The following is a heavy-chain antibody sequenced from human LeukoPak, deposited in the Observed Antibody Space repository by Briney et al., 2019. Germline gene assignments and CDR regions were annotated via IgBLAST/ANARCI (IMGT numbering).Heavy chain of an antibody. CDR3: ARDVGVPAAHAWFDP. J-gene: IGHJ5*02. CDR2: INPNSGGT. D-gene: IGHD2-2*01. Sequence: ASVKVSCKASGGTFSSYAISWVRQAPGQGLEWMGRINPNSGGTNYAQKFQGRVTMTRDTSISTAYMELSRLRSDDTAVYYCARDVGVPAAHAWFDPWGQGTLVTVSS. CDR1: GGTFSSYA. V-gene: IGHV1-2*06.